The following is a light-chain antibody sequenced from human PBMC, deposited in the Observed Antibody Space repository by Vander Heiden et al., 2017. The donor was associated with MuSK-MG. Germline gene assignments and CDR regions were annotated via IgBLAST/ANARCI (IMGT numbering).Light chain of an antibody. CDR2: EVS. Sequence: DIVLTQTPLSLSVTPGQPASISCKSSQSLLHSDGKTYFYWYLQKPGQPPQLLIYEVSNRFFGVPDRLRGRGSGTDFTLKIRLVEAEDVRIYYCMQIIPLPGYTSGHGTRLG. J-gene: IGKJ2*01. CDR3: MQIIPLPGYT. CDR1: QSLLHSDGKTY. V-gene: IGKV2D-29*01.